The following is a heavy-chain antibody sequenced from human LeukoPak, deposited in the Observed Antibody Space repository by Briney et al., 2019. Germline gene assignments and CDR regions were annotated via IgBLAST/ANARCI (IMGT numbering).Heavy chain of an antibody. Sequence: GGSLRLSCAASGFTVSSNYMSWVRQAPGKGLEWVSVIYSGGSTYYADSVKGRLTISRDNSKNSLYLQMNSLRAEDTAVYYCARVLWFGELSLDYWGQGTLVTVSS. J-gene: IGHJ4*02. CDR3: ARVLWFGELSLDY. CDR2: IYSGGST. D-gene: IGHD3-10*01. V-gene: IGHV3-66*01. CDR1: GFTVSSNY.